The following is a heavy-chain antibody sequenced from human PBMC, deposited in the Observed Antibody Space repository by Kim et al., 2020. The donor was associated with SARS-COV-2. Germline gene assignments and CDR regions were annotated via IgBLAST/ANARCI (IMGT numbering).Heavy chain of an antibody. CDR3: ARGHDYGDYAREWYFDL. D-gene: IGHD4-17*01. CDR1: GGTFSSYA. J-gene: IGHJ2*01. CDR2: IIPIFGTA. Sequence: SVKVSCKASGGTFSSYAISWVRQAPGQGLEWMGGIIPIFGTANYAQKFQGRVTITADESTSTAYMELSSLRSEDTAVYYCARGHDYGDYAREWYFDLWGRGTLVTVSS. V-gene: IGHV1-69*13.